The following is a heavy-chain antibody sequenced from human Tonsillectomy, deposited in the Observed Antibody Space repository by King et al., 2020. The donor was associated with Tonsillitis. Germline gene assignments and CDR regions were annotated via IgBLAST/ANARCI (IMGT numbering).Heavy chain of an antibody. Sequence: QLVQSGGGLVRPGGSLRLSCTASGFTFSDYYMSWIRQAPGKGLEWVSYISSCGSYTNYANSVKGRFTIPRDNANNSLYLQMNRLRAEDTAVYYCATIAAAGNGDYWGQGTLVTVSS. CDR1: GFTFSDYY. V-gene: IGHV3-11*05. CDR2: ISSCGSYT. CDR3: ATIAAAGNGDY. J-gene: IGHJ4*02. D-gene: IGHD6-13*01.